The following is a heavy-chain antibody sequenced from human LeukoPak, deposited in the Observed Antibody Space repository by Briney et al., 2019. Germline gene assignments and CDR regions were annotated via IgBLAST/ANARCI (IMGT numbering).Heavy chain of an antibody. CDR3: ARSQSLYSSSRVFDY. V-gene: IGHV4-4*07. D-gene: IGHD6-13*01. J-gene: IGHJ4*02. Sequence: SETLSLTCTVSGGSISSYYWSWIRQPAGKGLEWIGRIYTSGSTNYNPSLKSRITMSVDTSKNQFSLKLSSVTAADTAVYYCARSQSLYSSSRVFDYWGQGTLVTVSS. CDR2: IYTSGST. CDR1: GGSISSYY.